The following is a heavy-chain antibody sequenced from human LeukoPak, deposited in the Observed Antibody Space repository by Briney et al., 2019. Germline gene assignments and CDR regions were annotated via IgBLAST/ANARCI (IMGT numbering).Heavy chain of an antibody. CDR2: IYYSGST. CDR3: AAYYYDSSGYYYVGYFDY. V-gene: IGHV4-59*01. CDR1: GGSISSYY. J-gene: IGHJ4*02. Sequence: SETLSLTCTVSGGSISSYYWSWIRQPPGKGLEWIGYIYYSGSTNYNPSLKSRVTISVDTSKNQFSLKPSSVTAADTAVYYCAAYYYDSSGYYYVGYFDYWGQGTLVTVSS. D-gene: IGHD3-22*01.